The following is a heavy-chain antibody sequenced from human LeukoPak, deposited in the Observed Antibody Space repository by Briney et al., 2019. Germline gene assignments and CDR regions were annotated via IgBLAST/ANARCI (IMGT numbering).Heavy chain of an antibody. CDR1: GGSISSSSYY. CDR3: ARVGDNYYYYYMDV. CDR2: IYYSRST. J-gene: IGHJ6*03. V-gene: IGHV4-39*07. Sequence: SETLSLTCTVSGGSISSSSYYWGWIRQPPGKGLEWIGSIYYSRSTYYNPSLKSRVTISVDTSKNQFSLKLSSVTAADTAVYYCARVGDNYYYYYMDVWGKGTTVTVSS.